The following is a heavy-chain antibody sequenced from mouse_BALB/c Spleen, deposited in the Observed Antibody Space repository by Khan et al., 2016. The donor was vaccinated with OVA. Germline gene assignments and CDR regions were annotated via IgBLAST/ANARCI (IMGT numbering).Heavy chain of an antibody. CDR1: GYTFVNYW. V-gene: IGHV1-7*01. CDR2: INPSIAYT. J-gene: IGHJ2*01. Sequence: VQLQESGAELAKPGASVKMSCKASGYTFVNYWILWVRQRPGQGLEWIGYINPSIAYTENNQNFKDKATLNAATSSSTAYMQLNSLPSEDSAVYYCARRGLRWDFDDWGQGTTLTVSS. CDR3: ARRGLRWDFDD. D-gene: IGHD1-1*01.